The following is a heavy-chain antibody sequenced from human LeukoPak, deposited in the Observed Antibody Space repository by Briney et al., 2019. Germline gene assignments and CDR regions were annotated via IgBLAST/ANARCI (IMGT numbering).Heavy chain of an antibody. D-gene: IGHD3-22*01. CDR3: ARDPVHYYDSSGYYSHSDY. CDR2: ISSSSSYI. Sequence: PGGSLRLSCAASGFTFSSYSMNWVRQAPGKGLEWVLSISSSSSYIYYADSVKGRFTISRDNAKNSLYLQMNSLRAEDTGVYYCARDPVHYYDSSGYYSHSDYWGQGTVVSVSS. J-gene: IGHJ4*02. V-gene: IGHV3-21*01. CDR1: GFTFSSYS.